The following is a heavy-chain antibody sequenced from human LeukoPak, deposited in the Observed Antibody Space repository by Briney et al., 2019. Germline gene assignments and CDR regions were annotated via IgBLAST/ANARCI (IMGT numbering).Heavy chain of an antibody. V-gene: IGHV3-30*18. CDR3: AKEKVEWELPHFDY. CDR1: GFTFSSYG. Sequence: GGSLRLSCAASGFTFSSYGMHWVRQAPGKGLEWVAVISSEGSNKYYADSVKGRFTISRDSSKNTLYLQMNSLRAEDTAVYYCAKEKVEWELPHFDYWGQGTLVTVSS. CDR2: ISSEGSNK. D-gene: IGHD1-26*01. J-gene: IGHJ4*02.